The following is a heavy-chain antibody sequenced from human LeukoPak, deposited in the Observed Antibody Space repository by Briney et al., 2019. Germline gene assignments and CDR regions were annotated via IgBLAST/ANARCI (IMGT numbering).Heavy chain of an antibody. CDR2: INPNSGGT. J-gene: IGHJ5*02. CDR1: GYTFTGYY. CDR3: AGPYLLTDNNWFDP. V-gene: IGHV1-2*02. D-gene: IGHD1-20*01. Sequence: ASVRVSCKASGYTFTGYYMHWVRQAPGQGLEWMGWINPNSGGTNYAQKFQGRVTMTRDTSISTAYMELSRLRSDDTAVYYCAGPYLLTDNNWFDPWGQGTLVTVSS.